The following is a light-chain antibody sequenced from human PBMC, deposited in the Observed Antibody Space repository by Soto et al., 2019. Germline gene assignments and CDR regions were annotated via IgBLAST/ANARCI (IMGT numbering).Light chain of an antibody. Sequence: DIQMTQSPSTLSGSVGDRVTITCRASQTISSWLAWYQQKPGKAPKLLIYKASTLKSGVPSRFSGSGSGTEFTLTISSLQPDDFATYYCQQYNSYSPRTFGQGTKV. CDR3: QQYNSYSPRT. CDR2: KAS. CDR1: QTISSW. V-gene: IGKV1-5*03. J-gene: IGKJ1*01.